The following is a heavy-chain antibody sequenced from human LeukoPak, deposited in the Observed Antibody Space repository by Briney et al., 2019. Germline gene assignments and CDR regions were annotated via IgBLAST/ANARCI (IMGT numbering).Heavy chain of an antibody. Sequence: SETLSLTCTVSGGSISSYYWSWIRQPAGKGLEWIGRIYTSGSTNYNPSLKSRVTMSVDTSKNQFSLKLSSVTAADTAVYYCASRLKYCSSTSCPDYWGQGALVTVSS. D-gene: IGHD2-2*01. V-gene: IGHV4-4*07. CDR3: ASRLKYCSSTSCPDY. CDR1: GGSISSYY. J-gene: IGHJ4*02. CDR2: IYTSGST.